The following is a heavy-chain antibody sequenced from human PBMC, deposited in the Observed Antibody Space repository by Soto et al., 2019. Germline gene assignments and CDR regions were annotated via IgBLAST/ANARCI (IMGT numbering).Heavy chain of an antibody. V-gene: IGHV4-34*01. CDR1: GGSFSGYY. D-gene: IGHD2-15*01. J-gene: IGHJ5*02. CDR2: INHSGST. CDR3: ARQKSGSDWFDP. Sequence: SETLSLTCVVYGGSFSGYYWSWIRQPPGKGLEWIGEINHSGSTNYNPSLKSRVTMSVDTSNNKFSLSLSSVTAADTAIYLCARQKSGSDWFDPWGQGTLVTASS.